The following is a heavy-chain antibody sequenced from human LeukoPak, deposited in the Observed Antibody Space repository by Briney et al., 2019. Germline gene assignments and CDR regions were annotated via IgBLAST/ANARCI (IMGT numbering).Heavy chain of an antibody. CDR2: ISAYNGNT. D-gene: IGHD4-17*01. V-gene: IGHV1-18*01. CDR1: GYTFTSYG. Sequence: ASVKVSCKASGYTFTSYGISWVRQAPGQGLEWMGWISAYNGNTNYAQKLQGRVTMTTDTSTSTVYMELSSLRSEDTAVYYCAREIDPVGPDYGDYSDLDYWGQGTLVTVSS. J-gene: IGHJ4*02. CDR3: AREIDPVGPDYGDYSDLDY.